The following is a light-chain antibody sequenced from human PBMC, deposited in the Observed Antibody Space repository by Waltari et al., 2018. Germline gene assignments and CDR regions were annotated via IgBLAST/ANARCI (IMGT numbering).Light chain of an antibody. CDR3: QQYYSTPLT. CDR1: QSVLYSSANKSY. Sequence: DIVMTQSPDSLAVSLGELATIHCKSSQSVLYSSANKSYLNWYQQKPGQPPKLLIYWASTRESGVPDRISGAGSGTDFTLTISSLQSEDVAVYYCQQYYSTPLTFGGGTKVEIK. J-gene: IGKJ4*01. V-gene: IGKV4-1*01. CDR2: WAS.